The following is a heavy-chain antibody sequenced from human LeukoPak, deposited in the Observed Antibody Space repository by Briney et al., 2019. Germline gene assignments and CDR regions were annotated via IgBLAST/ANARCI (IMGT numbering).Heavy chain of an antibody. CDR3: ARDSYYGSGIDY. D-gene: IGHD3-10*01. CDR1: GFTFSDYY. V-gene: IGHV3-11*06. Sequence: GGSLRLSCAASGFTFSDYYMSWIRQAPGKGLEWVSYISSSSSYTNYADSVKGRFTISRDNAKNSLYLQMNSLRVEDTAVYYCARDSYYGSGIDYWGQGTLVTVSS. CDR2: ISSSSSYT. J-gene: IGHJ4*02.